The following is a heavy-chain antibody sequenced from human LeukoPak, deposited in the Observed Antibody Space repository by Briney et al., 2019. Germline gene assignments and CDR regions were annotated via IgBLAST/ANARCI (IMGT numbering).Heavy chain of an antibody. Sequence: ASVKVSCKVSGYTLTELSMHWVRQAPGKGLEWMGGSDPEHGEAIYAQKFQGRATMTEDTATDTAYMELSSLRSEDTAVYYCAAGGVYSLLDYWGQGTLVTVSS. J-gene: IGHJ4*02. V-gene: IGHV1-24*01. D-gene: IGHD5/OR15-5a*01. CDR2: SDPEHGEA. CDR3: AAGGVYSLLDY. CDR1: GYTLTELS.